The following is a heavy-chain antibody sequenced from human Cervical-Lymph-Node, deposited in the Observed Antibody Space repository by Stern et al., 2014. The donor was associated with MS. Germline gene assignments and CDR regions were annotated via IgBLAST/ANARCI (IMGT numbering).Heavy chain of an antibody. CDR2: IWYDGSNP. Sequence: VQLVESGGGVVQPGRSLRLSCAASGFCFSRYAMHWVRQAPGKGLEREALIWYDGSNPYYADSVTGRFTISRDNFKNTLYLQMNSLRAEDTAVYYCASAYSSSHYYFDYWGQGTLVTVSS. D-gene: IGHD6-13*01. J-gene: IGHJ4*02. V-gene: IGHV3-33*01. CDR1: GFCFSRYA. CDR3: ASAYSSSHYYFDY.